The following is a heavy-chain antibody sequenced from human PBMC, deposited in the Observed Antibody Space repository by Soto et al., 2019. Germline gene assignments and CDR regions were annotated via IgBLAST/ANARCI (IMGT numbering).Heavy chain of an antibody. CDR3: ARAQPFEFHNWFDP. D-gene: IGHD2-2*01. J-gene: IGHJ5*02. Sequence: QVQLQESGPGLVKTSETLFLTCTVTGASISSYYWSWIRQPPGKGLEWIGHISYSGSTNYNPSVMGRVPVSVDRSTNQFSLKLSSVTAADTAVYYCARAQPFEFHNWFDPWGQGTLVSVSS. CDR1: GASISSYY. CDR2: ISYSGST. V-gene: IGHV4-59*01.